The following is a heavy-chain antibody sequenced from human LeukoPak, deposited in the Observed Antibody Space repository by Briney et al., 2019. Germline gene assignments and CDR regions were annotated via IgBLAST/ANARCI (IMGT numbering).Heavy chain of an antibody. CDR2: ISGNGGRT. CDR3: AKVRDLDTVLGRFDN. CDR1: GFTFSNYA. Sequence: GGSLRLSCAASGFTFSNYAMIWVRQAPGKGLEWVSVISGNGGRTYYADSVKGRFTISRDNSKNTLYLQMNSLRAEDTAVYYCAKVRDLDTVLGRFDNWGQGTLVTVSS. V-gene: IGHV3-23*01. D-gene: IGHD5-18*01. J-gene: IGHJ5*02.